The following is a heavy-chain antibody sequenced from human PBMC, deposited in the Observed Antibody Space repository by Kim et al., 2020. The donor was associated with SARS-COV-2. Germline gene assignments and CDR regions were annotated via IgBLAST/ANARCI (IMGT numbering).Heavy chain of an antibody. V-gene: IGHV1-69*01. D-gene: IGHD1-26*01. CDR3: ASLDTSGSYSGWFDP. J-gene: IGHJ5*02. Sequence: KFQGRVTITADESTSTAYMELSSLRSEDTAVYYCASLDTSGSYSGWFDPWGQGTLVTVSS.